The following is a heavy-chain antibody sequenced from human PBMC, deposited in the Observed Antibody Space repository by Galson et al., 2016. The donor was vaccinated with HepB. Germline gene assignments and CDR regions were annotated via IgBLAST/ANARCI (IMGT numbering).Heavy chain of an antibody. CDR1: GITFSNYA. Sequence: SLRLSCAVSGITFSNYAMNWVRQAPGKGLEWVSSISYSGDTTHLADSVKGRFTISRDNSKKTLFLHLNSLRVDDTAIYYCAGKWAPGPFAHWGQGALVTVSS. V-gene: IGHV3-23*01. CDR3: AGKWAPGPFAH. D-gene: IGHD1-26*01. CDR2: ISYSGDTT. J-gene: IGHJ4*02.